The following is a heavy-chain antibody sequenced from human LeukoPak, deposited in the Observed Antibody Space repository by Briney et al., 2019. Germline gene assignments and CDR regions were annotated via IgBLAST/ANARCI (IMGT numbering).Heavy chain of an antibody. CDR3: ARDRPYSSGWWGQNAFDI. D-gene: IGHD6-19*01. CDR1: GYSFADYY. Sequence: ASVKVSCKASGYSFADYYMHWVRQAPGQGLEWMGWIKPNSGGTRSAQKFQGRVTMTRDTSISTAYMELSSLRYDDTAVYYCARDRPYSSGWWGQNAFDIWGQGTMVTVSS. V-gene: IGHV1-2*02. J-gene: IGHJ3*02. CDR2: IKPNSGGT.